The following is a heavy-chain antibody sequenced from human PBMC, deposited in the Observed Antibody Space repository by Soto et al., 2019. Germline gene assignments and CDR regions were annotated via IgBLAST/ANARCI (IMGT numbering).Heavy chain of an antibody. D-gene: IGHD4-4*01. CDR2: ISVYNGNT. Sequence: ASVKVSCKASGYAFSDSGVTWVRQAPGQGLEWMGWISVYNGNTNYAQKFQGRVTMTTGTSTSTAYMELRSLRSDDTAVYYCARDTGSNYGPDYYYGMDVWGQGTTVTVSS. CDR3: ARDTGSNYGPDYYYGMDV. J-gene: IGHJ6*02. CDR1: GYAFSDSG. V-gene: IGHV1-18*01.